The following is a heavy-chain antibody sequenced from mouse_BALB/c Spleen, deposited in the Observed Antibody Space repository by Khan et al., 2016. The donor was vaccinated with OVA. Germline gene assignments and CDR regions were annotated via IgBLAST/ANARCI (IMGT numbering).Heavy chain of an antibody. CDR3: TRRDYYAYYWFFDV. CDR1: GYTFTEYT. J-gene: IGHJ1*01. Sequence: EVKLQESGPELVKPGASVRISCKTSGYTFTEYTMHWVKQSHGQSLEWLGGFNPNNGGTSYNQKFKGKATLTVDKSSSTAYMELRSLTSEDSAVYYCTRRDYYAYYWFFDVWGAGTTVTVSS. CDR2: FNPNNGGT. V-gene: IGHV1-18*01. D-gene: IGHD1-2*01.